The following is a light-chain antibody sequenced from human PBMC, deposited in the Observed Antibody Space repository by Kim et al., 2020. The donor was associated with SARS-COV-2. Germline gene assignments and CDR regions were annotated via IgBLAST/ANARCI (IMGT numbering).Light chain of an antibody. V-gene: IGLV2-8*01. CDR2: EVT. Sequence: QSALTQPPSASGSPGQSVAISCSGTRVDFGSYKYVSWYQQHPGKSPKLIIYEVTKRPSGVPDRFSGSMSGNTASLTVSGLQAEDEADYYCASHGGYDYVFGTETKVTVL. J-gene: IGLJ1*01. CDR3: ASHGGYDYV. CDR1: RVDFGSYKY.